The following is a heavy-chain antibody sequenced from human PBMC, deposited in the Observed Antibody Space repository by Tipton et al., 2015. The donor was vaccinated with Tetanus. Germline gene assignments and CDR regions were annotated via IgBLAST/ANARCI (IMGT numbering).Heavy chain of an antibody. CDR2: IYSSGSF. D-gene: IGHD2-15*01. V-gene: IGHV4-61*05. J-gene: IGHJ5*02. CDR1: GGSISSSRYY. CDR3: ARVRRGCSGGGCYSSFDP. Sequence: TLSLTCTASGGSISSSRYYWGWIRQTPGKGLEWIGYIYSSGSFNYNPSLKSRVTMSVDTSKNQFSLRLSSVTAADTAVYYCARVRRGCSGGGCYSSFDPWGQGSLVIVSS.